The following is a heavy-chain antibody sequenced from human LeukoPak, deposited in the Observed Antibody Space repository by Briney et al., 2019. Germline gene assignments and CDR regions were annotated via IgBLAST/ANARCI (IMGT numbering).Heavy chain of an antibody. CDR1: GFTFDDYA. CDR3: AKVAGRVYSSGLIDY. J-gene: IGHJ4*02. Sequence: PGGSLRLSCAASGFTFDDYAMHWVRQAPGKGLEWVSGISWNSGSIGYADSVKGRFTISRDNAKNSLYLQMNSLRAEDTALYYCAKVAGRVYSSGLIDYWGQGTLVTVSS. V-gene: IGHV3-9*01. CDR2: ISWNSGSI. D-gene: IGHD6-25*01.